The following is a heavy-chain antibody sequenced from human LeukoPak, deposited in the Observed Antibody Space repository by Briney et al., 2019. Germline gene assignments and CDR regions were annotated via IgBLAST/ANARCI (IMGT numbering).Heavy chain of an antibody. D-gene: IGHD6-13*01. CDR3: ARLIAAAGTSY. V-gene: IGHV4-34*01. CDR1: LGSFRGYD. CDR2: INHSGST. J-gene: IGHJ4*02. Sequence: PSGALSLTCAVYLGSFRGYDWSCIRQPPGKGREWIWEINHSGSTNYNPSLKSRVTISVDTSKNQFSLKLSSVTAADTAVYYCARLIAAAGTSYWGQGTLVTVSS.